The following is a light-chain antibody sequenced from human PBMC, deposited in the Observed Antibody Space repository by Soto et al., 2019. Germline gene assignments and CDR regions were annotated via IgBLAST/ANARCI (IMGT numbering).Light chain of an antibody. Sequence: QSVLTQPASVSASPGQSITISCTGTSSDVGGFNHVSWYQQHPGKAPKLMIYEVSNRPSGVSSRFSGSKSGNTASLTISGLQAEDEADYYCTSYTSTSNPFVFGTGTKLTVL. CDR1: SSDVGGFNH. CDR2: EVS. CDR3: TSYTSTSNPFV. J-gene: IGLJ1*01. V-gene: IGLV2-14*03.